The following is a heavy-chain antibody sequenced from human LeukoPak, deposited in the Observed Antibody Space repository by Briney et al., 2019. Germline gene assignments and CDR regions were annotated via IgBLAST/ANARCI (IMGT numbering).Heavy chain of an antibody. CDR3: ARAMYGSGSNWFNP. Sequence: PGGSLRLSCGASGFAFSNYDMNWVRQAPGKGLEWVSYISSTSTTIYYANSVKGRFTISRDSAKSSLYLQMNSLRDEDTAVYYCARAMYGSGSNWFNPWGQGTLVTVSS. V-gene: IGHV3-48*02. CDR2: ISSTSTTI. J-gene: IGHJ5*02. CDR1: GFAFSNYD. D-gene: IGHD3-10*01.